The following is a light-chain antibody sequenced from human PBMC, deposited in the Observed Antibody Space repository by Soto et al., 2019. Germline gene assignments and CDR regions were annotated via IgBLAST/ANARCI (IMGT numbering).Light chain of an antibody. CDR1: SSDIGGYNY. V-gene: IGLV2-8*01. CDR3: SSYGGNNNLL. J-gene: IGLJ2*01. Sequence: QSALTQPPSASGSPGQSVTISCTGTSSDIGGYNYGSWYQQHPGKAPKLMIYEVTKRPSGVPDRFSGSRSGNAASLTVSGLQAEDEADYYCSSYGGNNNLLFGGGTKLTVL. CDR2: EVT.